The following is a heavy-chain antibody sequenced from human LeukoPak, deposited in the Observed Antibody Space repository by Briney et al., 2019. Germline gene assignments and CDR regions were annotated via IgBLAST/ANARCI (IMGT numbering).Heavy chain of an antibody. CDR1: GYTFTSYA. CDR3: ARSSSSGWSDDAFDI. V-gene: IGHV1-3*01. J-gene: IGHJ3*02. Sequence: ASVKVSCKASGYTFTSYAMHWVRQAPGQSLEWMGWINAGNGNTKYSQKFQGRVTITRDTSASTAYTELSSLRSEDTAVYYCARSSSSGWSDDAFDIWGQGTMVTVSS. D-gene: IGHD6-19*01. CDR2: INAGNGNT.